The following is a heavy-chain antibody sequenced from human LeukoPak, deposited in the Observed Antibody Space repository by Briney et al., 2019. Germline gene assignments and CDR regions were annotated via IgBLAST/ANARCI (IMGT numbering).Heavy chain of an antibody. CDR3: ASGAGSWQYYYYYYGMDL. CDR2: IKQDGSEK. D-gene: IGHD1-26*01. J-gene: IGHJ6*02. CDR1: GFTFSSYA. Sequence: GRSLRLSCAASGFTFSSYAMQWVRQAPGKGLEWVANIKQDGSEKYYVDSVKGRFTISRDNAKNSLYLQMNSLRAEDTAVYYCASGAGSWQYYYYYYGMDLWGQGATVTVSS. V-gene: IGHV3-7*01.